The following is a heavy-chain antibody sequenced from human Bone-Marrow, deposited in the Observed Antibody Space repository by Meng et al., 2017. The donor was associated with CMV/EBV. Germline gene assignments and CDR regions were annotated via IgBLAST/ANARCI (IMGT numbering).Heavy chain of an antibody. V-gene: IGHV1-46*01. CDR2: INPSGGST. D-gene: IGHD3-3*01. J-gene: IGHJ3*02. CDR3: ARDRVIGYYDFWSGLDAFDI. Sequence: ASVKVSCKASGYTFTSYYMHWVRQAPGQGLEWMGIINPSGGSTSYAQKFQGRVTMTRDTSTSTVYMELSSLRSEDTAVYYCARDRVIGYYDFWSGLDAFDIWGQGPMVTVSS. CDR1: GYTFTSYY.